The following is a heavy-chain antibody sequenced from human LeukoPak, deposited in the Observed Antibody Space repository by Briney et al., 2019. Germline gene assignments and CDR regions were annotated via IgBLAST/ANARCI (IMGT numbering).Heavy chain of an antibody. J-gene: IGHJ4*02. Sequence: ASVKVSCKASGYTFTGYYMHCVRQAPGRGLEWMGWINPNSGGTNYAQKFQGRVTMTRDTSISTAYMELSRLRSDDTAVYYCARDFWRGYYVGGGDYWGQGTLVTVSS. CDR1: GYTFTGYY. D-gene: IGHD3-3*01. CDR2: INPNSGGT. CDR3: ARDFWRGYYVGGGDY. V-gene: IGHV1-2*02.